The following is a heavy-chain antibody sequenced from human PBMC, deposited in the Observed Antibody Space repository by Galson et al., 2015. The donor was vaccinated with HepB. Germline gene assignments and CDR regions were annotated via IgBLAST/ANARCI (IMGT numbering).Heavy chain of an antibody. CDR2: ISNSGGST. CDR1: GFTFSNYA. Sequence: SLRLSCAASGFTFSNYAMSWVRQAPGQGLEWVSAISNSGGSTCYADPVKGRFTITRDTSKDTVFLQMNSLRAEYTAVYYCAKDALQYYDVWSGYYGFPRGTSGNWFDPWGQGTLVTSSS. V-gene: IGHV3-23*01. J-gene: IGHJ5*02. D-gene: IGHD3-3*01. CDR3: AKDALQYYDVWSGYYGFPRGTSGNWFDP.